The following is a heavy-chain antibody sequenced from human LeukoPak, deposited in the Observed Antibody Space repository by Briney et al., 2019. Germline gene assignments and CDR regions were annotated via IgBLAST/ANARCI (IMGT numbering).Heavy chain of an antibody. V-gene: IGHV3-66*02. J-gene: IGHJ5*02. CDR1: GFTVSSNY. CDR3: AKSATVTKRWFDP. CDR2: IYSGGST. Sequence: PGGSLRLSCAASGFTVSSNYMSWVRQAPGKGLEWVSVIYSGGSTYYADSVKGRFTISRDNSKNTLYLQMNSLRAEDTAVYYCAKSATVTKRWFDPWGQGTLVTVSS. D-gene: IGHD4-17*01.